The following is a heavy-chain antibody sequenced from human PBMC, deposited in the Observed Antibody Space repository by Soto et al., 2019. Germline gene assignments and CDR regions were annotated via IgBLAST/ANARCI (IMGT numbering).Heavy chain of an antibody. CDR1: GYTFTSYA. V-gene: IGHV1-3*01. J-gene: IGHJ6*02. Sequence: ASVKVSCKASGYTFTSYAMHWVRQAPGQRLEWMGWINAGNGNTKYSQKLQGRVTMTTDTSTSTAYMELSSLRSDDTAVYYCAREGLVLVPTTVNSDYYYYAMDVWGQGTTVTVSS. CDR3: AREGLVLVPTTVNSDYYYYAMDV. D-gene: IGHD2-2*01. CDR2: INAGNGNT.